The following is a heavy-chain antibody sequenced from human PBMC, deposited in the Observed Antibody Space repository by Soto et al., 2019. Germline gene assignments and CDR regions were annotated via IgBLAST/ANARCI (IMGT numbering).Heavy chain of an antibody. CDR1: GYTFTSYC. CDR3: AGGSFSGEYFQH. J-gene: IGHJ1*01. CDR2: ISAYNGNT. V-gene: IGHV1-18*04. D-gene: IGHD1-26*01. Sequence: ASVKVSCKASGYTFTSYCISWVRQAPGQGLEWMGWISAYNGNTNYAQKLQGRVTMTTDTSTSTAYMELRRLRSDDTAVYYCAGGSFSGEYFQHWGQGTLVTVSS.